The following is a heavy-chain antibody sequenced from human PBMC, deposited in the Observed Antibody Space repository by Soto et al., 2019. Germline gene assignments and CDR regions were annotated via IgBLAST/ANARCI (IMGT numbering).Heavy chain of an antibody. J-gene: IGHJ6*02. V-gene: IGHV4-59*01. CDR1: GGSISSYY. D-gene: IGHD6-19*01. Sequence: SETLSLTCTVSGGSISSYYWSWIRQPPGKGLEWIGYIYYSGSTNYNPSLKSRVTISVDTSKNQFSLKLSSVTAADTAVYYCARSERSIAVANYYYYYGMDVWGQGTTVTVSS. CDR2: IYYSGST. CDR3: ARSERSIAVANYYYYYGMDV.